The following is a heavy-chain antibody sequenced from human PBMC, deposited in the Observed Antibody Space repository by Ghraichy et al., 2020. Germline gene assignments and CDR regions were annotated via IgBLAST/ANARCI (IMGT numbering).Heavy chain of an antibody. CDR1: GFTLSNYW. J-gene: IGHJ4*02. CDR3: AREYCSGGRCFFGTGGSHLDY. V-gene: IGHV3-74*01. Sequence: GESLNISCAASGFTLSNYWMHWVRQTPGKGLVWVSRIKSDGSSTIYADSVKGRFTISRDNAKNTLYLQMNSLSAEDTAVYYCAREYCSGGRCFFGTGGSHLDYWGQGTLVTVSA. CDR2: IKSDGSST. D-gene: IGHD2-15*01.